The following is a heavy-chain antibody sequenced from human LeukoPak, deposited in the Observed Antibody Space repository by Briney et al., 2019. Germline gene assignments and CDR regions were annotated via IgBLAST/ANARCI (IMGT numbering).Heavy chain of an antibody. Sequence: SETLSLTCAVYGGSFSGYYRSWIRQPPGKGLEWIGEINHSGSTNYNPSLKSRVTISVDTSKNQFSLKLSSVTAADTAVYYCARGRGPTVVTGPRSAFDIWGQGTMVTVSS. J-gene: IGHJ3*02. V-gene: IGHV4-34*01. CDR1: GGSFSGYY. D-gene: IGHD4-23*01. CDR2: INHSGST. CDR3: ARGRGPTVVTGPRSAFDI.